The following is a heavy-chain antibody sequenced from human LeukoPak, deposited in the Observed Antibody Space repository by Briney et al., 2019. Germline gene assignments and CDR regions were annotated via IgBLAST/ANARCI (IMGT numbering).Heavy chain of an antibody. V-gene: IGHV4-4*07. CDR2: VFTSGSA. D-gene: IGHD6-19*01. J-gene: IGHJ4*02. CDR1: GDSMTDFD. Sequence: SETLSLTCSVSGDSMTDFDWSWIRQPAGKGLEWIGQVFTSGSATYNSSLKSRLTISLDKSNNQVSLKLISVTAADSAVYYCARHSPGGWYYFDSWGQGVMVVVSS. CDR3: ARHSPGGWYYFDS.